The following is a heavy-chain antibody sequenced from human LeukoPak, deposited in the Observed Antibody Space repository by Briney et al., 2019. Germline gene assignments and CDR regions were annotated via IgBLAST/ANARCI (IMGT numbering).Heavy chain of an antibody. CDR3: ARGSWDWFDP. CDR1: GGSFSGYY. CDR2: IYYSGST. Sequence: SETLSLTCAVYGGSFSGYYWSWIRQPPGKGLEWIGYIYYSGSTNYNPSLKSQVTISVDTSKNQFSLKLSSVTAADTAVYYCARGSWDWFDPWGQGTLVTVSS. D-gene: IGHD1-26*01. V-gene: IGHV4-59*01. J-gene: IGHJ5*02.